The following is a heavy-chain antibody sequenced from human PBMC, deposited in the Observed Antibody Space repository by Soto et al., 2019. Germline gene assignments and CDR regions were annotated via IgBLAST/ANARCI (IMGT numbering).Heavy chain of an antibody. CDR2: IWYDGSNK. CDR1: GFTFSSYG. D-gene: IGHD6-13*01. CDR3: ARGCIAAGYFDY. Sequence: QVQLVESGGGVVQPGRSLRLSCAAFGFTFSSYGMHWVRQAPGKGLEWVAVIWYDGSNKYYADSVKGRFTISRDNSKNTLDLQMSSLGAEDTAVYYCARGCIAAGYFDYWGQGTLVTVSS. J-gene: IGHJ4*02. V-gene: IGHV3-33*01.